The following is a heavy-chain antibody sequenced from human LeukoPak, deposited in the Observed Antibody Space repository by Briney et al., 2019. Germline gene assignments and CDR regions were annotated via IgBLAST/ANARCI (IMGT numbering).Heavy chain of an antibody. CDR2: INTNTGNP. V-gene: IGHV7-4-1*02. CDR3: ARDISGRHWLINLAY. CDR1: GYTFTQYG. Sequence: ASVTVSCKASGYTFTQYGVTWVRQAPGQGLEWMGWINTNTGNPTYAQGFTGRFVFSLDTSVSTTYLQISSLKADDTAVYYCARDISGRHWLINLAYWGQGTLVTVSS. J-gene: IGHJ4*02. D-gene: IGHD6-19*01.